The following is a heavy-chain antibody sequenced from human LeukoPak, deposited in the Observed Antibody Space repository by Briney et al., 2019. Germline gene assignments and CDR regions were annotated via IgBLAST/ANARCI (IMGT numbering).Heavy chain of an antibody. CDR1: GFTFSGFW. J-gene: IGHJ4*02. CDR3: AREGDKAVITYAY. Sequence: GGSLRLSCAASGFTFSGFWMNWPRQAPGKGLEWVANIKQDGSEKYYVDSVKGRFTISRDNAKNSLFLQMNSLRAEDTAVYYCAREGDKAVITYAYWGQGTLVTVSS. V-gene: IGHV3-7*01. D-gene: IGHD5-18*01. CDR2: IKQDGSEK.